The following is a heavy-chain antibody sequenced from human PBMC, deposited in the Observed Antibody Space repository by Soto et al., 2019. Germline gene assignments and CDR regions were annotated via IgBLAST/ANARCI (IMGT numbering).Heavy chain of an antibody. V-gene: IGHV3-30-3*01. J-gene: IGHJ6*02. CDR1: GFTFSSYA. D-gene: IGHD5-12*01. CDR2: ISYDGSNK. CDR3: ARVFGYSGYAGYYYGMDV. Sequence: GGSLRLSCAASGFTFSSYAMHWVRQAPGKGLEWVAVISYDGSNKYYADSVKGRFTISRDNSKNTLYLQMNSLRAEDTAVYYCARVFGYSGYAGYYYGMDVWGQGTTVTVSS.